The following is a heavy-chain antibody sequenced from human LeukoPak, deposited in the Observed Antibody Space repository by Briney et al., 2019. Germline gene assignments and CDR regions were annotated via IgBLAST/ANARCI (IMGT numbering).Heavy chain of an antibody. CDR1: GFTFSDYY. V-gene: IGHV3-11*01. J-gene: IGHJ6*02. Sequence: GGSLRLSCAASGFTFSDYYMSWIRQAPGKGLEWVSYISSSGSTMYYADSVKGRFTISRDNAKNSLYLQMNSLRAEDTAVYYCASGPSSGYYFFGMDVWGQGTTVTVSS. D-gene: IGHD3-22*01. CDR3: ASGPSSGYYFFGMDV. CDR2: ISSSGSTM.